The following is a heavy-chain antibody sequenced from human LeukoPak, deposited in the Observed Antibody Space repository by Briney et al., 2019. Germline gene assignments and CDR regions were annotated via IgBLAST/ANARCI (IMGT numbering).Heavy chain of an antibody. CDR2: IYYSGST. D-gene: IGHD5-24*01. V-gene: IGHV4-59*01. Sequence: PSETLSLTCTVSGGSISNYYWSWIRQPPGKGLEWIGYIYYSGSTNYNPSLKSRVTISVDTSKNQFSLNLSSVTAADTAVYYCARGDGYNFYYWGQGTLVTVSS. J-gene: IGHJ4*02. CDR3: ARGDGYNFYY. CDR1: GGSISNYY.